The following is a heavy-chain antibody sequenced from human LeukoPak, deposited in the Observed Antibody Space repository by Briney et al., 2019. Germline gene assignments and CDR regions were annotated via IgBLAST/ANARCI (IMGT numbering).Heavy chain of an antibody. J-gene: IGHJ2*01. Sequence: PGGSLRLSCAASGFTFSSYEMNWVRQVPGKGLEWVSYISSSGSTIYYADSVKGRFTISRDNAKNSLYLQMNSLRAEDTAVYYCARGAYYHDSSGYYPDWYFDLWGRGTLVTVSS. CDR2: ISSSGSTI. D-gene: IGHD3-22*01. CDR3: ARGAYYHDSSGYYPDWYFDL. V-gene: IGHV3-48*03. CDR1: GFTFSSYE.